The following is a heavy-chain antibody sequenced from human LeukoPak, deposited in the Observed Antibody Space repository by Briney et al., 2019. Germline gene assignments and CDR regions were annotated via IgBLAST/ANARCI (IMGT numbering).Heavy chain of an antibody. V-gene: IGHV4-59*01. D-gene: IGHD3-22*01. J-gene: IGHJ2*01. Sequence: SETLSLTCTVSGGSISSYYWSWIRQPPGKGLEWIAYIFYSGSTNNNPSLKSRLTISVDTSKKQFSLKLTSVTPADTAVYYCARVPRYYDSSGPLGYFDLWGRGTLVTVSS. CDR1: GGSISSYY. CDR2: IFYSGST. CDR3: ARVPRYYDSSGPLGYFDL.